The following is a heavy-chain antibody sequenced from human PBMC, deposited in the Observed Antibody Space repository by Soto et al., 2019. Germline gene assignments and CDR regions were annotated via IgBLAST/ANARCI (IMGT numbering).Heavy chain of an antibody. D-gene: IGHD2-2*02. J-gene: IGHJ4*02. Sequence: EVQLVESGGGLVQPGGSLRLSCAASGFTFSNYWMHWVRQAPGKGLVWVSRINSDGSSTSYADSVKGRFTISRGNAKNTLSLQMNSLRAADTAVYYCARGGVGRYCSRSSCYTWVFDYWGQGTLVTVSS. CDR2: INSDGSST. CDR1: GFTFSNYW. V-gene: IGHV3-74*01. CDR3: ARGGVGRYCSRSSCYTWVFDY.